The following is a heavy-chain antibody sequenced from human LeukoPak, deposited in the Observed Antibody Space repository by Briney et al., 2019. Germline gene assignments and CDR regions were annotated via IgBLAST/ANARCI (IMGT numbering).Heavy chain of an antibody. CDR3: ARDYCSSTSCYYYYYYGMDV. Sequence: PGRSLRLSCAASGFTFSSHGMHWVRQAPGKGLEWVAVIWYDASNKYHADSVKGRFTISRDNSKNTLYLQMSSLRAEDTAVYYCARDYCSSTSCYYYYYYGMDVWGQGTTVTVSS. CDR2: IWYDASNK. D-gene: IGHD2-2*01. V-gene: IGHV3-33*01. J-gene: IGHJ6*02. CDR1: GFTFSSHG.